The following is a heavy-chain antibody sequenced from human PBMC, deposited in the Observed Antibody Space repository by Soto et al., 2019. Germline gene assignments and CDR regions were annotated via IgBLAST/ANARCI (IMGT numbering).Heavy chain of an antibody. Sequence: GESLKISCKGSGYSFTSYWVSWVRQMPGKGLEWMGRIDPSDSYTNYSPSFQGHVTISADKSISTAYLQWSSLKASDTAMYYCARPLSYCTNGVCYSGWYFDLWGRGTLVTVSS. D-gene: IGHD2-8*01. J-gene: IGHJ2*01. CDR3: ARPLSYCTNGVCYSGWYFDL. CDR1: GYSFTSYW. CDR2: IDPSDSYT. V-gene: IGHV5-10-1*01.